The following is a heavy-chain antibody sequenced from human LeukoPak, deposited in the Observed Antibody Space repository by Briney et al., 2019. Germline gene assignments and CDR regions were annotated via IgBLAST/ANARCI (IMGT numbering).Heavy chain of an antibody. Sequence: SETLSLTCAVYGGSFSGYYWSWIRQPPGKGLEWIGEINHSGSTNYNPSLKSRVTISVDTSKNQFSLKLSSVTAADTAAYYCARARRLRVGTVTHYYYYYYMDVWGKGTTVTVSS. D-gene: IGHD4-17*01. CDR3: ARARRLRVGTVTHYYYYYYMDV. J-gene: IGHJ6*03. CDR1: GGSFSGYY. V-gene: IGHV4-34*01. CDR2: INHSGST.